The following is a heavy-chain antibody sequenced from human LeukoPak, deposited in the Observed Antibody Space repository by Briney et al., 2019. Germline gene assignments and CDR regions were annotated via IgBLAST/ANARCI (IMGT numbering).Heavy chain of an antibody. CDR2: IIPIFGTA. D-gene: IGHD5-24*01. V-gene: IGHV1-69*05. CDR1: GGTFSSYA. J-gene: IGHJ3*02. Sequence: SVKVSCKASGGTFSSYAISWVRQAPGQGLEWMGGIIPIFGTANYAQKFQGRVTITTDESTSTAYMELSSLRSEDTAVYYCARGGPWDGYNYGTFDIWGQGTMVTVSS. CDR3: ARGGPWDGYNYGTFDI.